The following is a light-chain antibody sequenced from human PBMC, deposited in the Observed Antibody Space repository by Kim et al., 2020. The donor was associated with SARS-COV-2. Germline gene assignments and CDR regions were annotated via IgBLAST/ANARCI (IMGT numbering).Light chain of an antibody. J-gene: IGKJ4*01. V-gene: IGKV3-11*01. CDR2: DVS. CDR1: QSVNNY. CDR3: QHRKTWPVT. Sequence: SLSPGERATRSCRASQSVNNYLAWYQQKPGQPPRLLLYDVSNRATGIPARFSGSGSGTDFTLTISSLVPEDFAVYYCQHRKTWPVTFGGGTKLEIK.